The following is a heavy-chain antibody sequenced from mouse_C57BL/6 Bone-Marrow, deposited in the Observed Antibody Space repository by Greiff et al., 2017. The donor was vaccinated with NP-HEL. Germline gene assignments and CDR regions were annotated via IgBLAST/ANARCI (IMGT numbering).Heavy chain of an antibody. Sequence: EVKLVESGGGLVKPGGSLKLSCAASGFTFSSYAMSWVRQTPEKRLEWVATISDGGSYTYYPDNVKGRFTISRDNAKNNLYLQMSHLKSEDTAMYYCARGHYYGSSYDAMDYWGQGTSVTVSS. D-gene: IGHD1-1*01. CDR3: ARGHYYGSSYDAMDY. V-gene: IGHV5-4*03. J-gene: IGHJ4*01. CDR1: GFTFSSYA. CDR2: ISDGGSYT.